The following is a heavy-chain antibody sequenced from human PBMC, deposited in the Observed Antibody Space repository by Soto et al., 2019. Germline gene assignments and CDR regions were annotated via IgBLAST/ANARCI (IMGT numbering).Heavy chain of an antibody. CDR3: ARHRPSDSSGWYGLVDY. J-gene: IGHJ4*02. V-gene: IGHV4-59*08. D-gene: IGHD6-19*01. CDR2: TYYSGYA. Sequence: QVQLQESGPGRVKPSETLSLTCTVSGGSISTYYWSWIRQPPGKGLEWIGFTYYSGYAIDNPSLYNPSLKSRVTISLDTSKNQFSLKLRSVTAADTAVYYCARHRPSDSSGWYGLVDYWGQGTLVTVSS. CDR1: GGSISTYY.